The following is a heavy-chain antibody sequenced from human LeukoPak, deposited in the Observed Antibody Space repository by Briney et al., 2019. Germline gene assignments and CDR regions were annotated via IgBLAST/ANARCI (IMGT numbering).Heavy chain of an antibody. V-gene: IGHV4-34*01. J-gene: IGHJ5*02. Sequence: PSETLSLTCAVYGGSFNGYYWSWIRQPPGKGLEWIGEINHSGSTNYNPSLKSRVTISVDTSKNQFSLKLSSVTAADTAVYYCASMVYGSNWFDPWGQGTLVTVSS. D-gene: IGHD2-8*01. CDR3: ASMVYGSNWFDP. CDR1: GGSFNGYY. CDR2: INHSGST.